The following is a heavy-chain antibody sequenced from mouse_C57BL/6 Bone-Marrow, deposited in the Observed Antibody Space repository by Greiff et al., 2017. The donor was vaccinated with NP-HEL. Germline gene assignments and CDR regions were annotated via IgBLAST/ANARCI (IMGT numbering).Heavy chain of an antibody. CDR3: ARYDGYCYWYFDV. CDR2: IDPSDSYT. V-gene: IGHV1-50*01. D-gene: IGHD2-3*01. Sequence: QVQLQQPGAELVKPGASVKLSCKASGYTFTSYWMQWVKQRPGQGLEWIGEIDPSDSYTNYNQQFKGKATLTVDTSSSTAYMQLSSLTSEDSAVYYCARYDGYCYWYFDVWGTGTTVTVSS. CDR1: GYTFTSYW. J-gene: IGHJ1*03.